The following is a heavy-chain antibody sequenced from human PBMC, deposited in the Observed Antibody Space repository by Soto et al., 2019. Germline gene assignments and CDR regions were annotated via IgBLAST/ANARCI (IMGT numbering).Heavy chain of an antibody. D-gene: IGHD3-22*01. Sequence: LRLSCAASGFTFSSYAMHWVRQAPGKGLEWVAVISYDGSNKYYADSVKGRFTISRDNSKNTLYLQMNSLRAEDTAVYYCARDRRGNYYDSSGYSLGYFDYWGQGTLVTVSS. J-gene: IGHJ4*02. CDR2: ISYDGSNK. CDR3: ARDRRGNYYDSSGYSLGYFDY. V-gene: IGHV3-30-3*01. CDR1: GFTFSSYA.